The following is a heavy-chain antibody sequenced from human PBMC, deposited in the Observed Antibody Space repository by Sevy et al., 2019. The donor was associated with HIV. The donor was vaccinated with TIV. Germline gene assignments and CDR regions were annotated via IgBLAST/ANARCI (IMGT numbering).Heavy chain of an antibody. Sequence: GGSLRLSCAGSGFSFHAYWMHWVRQAPGKGLEWLANINQDGSTNYYADSVKGRFTISRDNAKNLVYLQMNSRRPEDTGLYYCARAIAAAAGFWGQGTLVTVS. V-gene: IGHV3-7*01. D-gene: IGHD6-13*01. CDR1: GFSFHAYW. J-gene: IGHJ4*02. CDR3: ARAIAAAAGF. CDR2: INQDGSTN.